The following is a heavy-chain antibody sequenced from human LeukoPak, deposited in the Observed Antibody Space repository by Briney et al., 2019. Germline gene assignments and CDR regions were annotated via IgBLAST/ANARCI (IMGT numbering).Heavy chain of an antibody. Sequence: GGSLRLSCAASGFTFSNYWMSWVRQAPGKGLEWVANIKQDGSEKYYVDSVKGRFTISRDNAKNSLYVQMNSLRAEDTAVYYCARDGLAAATLHWCFDLWGRGTLVTVSS. CDR3: ARDGLAAATLHWCFDL. D-gene: IGHD6-25*01. V-gene: IGHV3-7*01. J-gene: IGHJ2*01. CDR1: GFTFSNYW. CDR2: IKQDGSEK.